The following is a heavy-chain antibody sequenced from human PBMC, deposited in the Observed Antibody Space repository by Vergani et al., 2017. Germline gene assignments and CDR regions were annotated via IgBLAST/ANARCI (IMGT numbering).Heavy chain of an antibody. V-gene: IGHV4-39*01. Sequence: QLQLPESGPGLVKPSETLSLTCTVSGGSISSSSYYWGWIRQPPGKGLEWIGSIYYSGSTYYNPSLKSRVTISVDTSKNQFSLKLSSVTAADTAVYYCARHSYYYDSSGYYFLDYWGQGILVTVSS. J-gene: IGHJ4*02. CDR1: GGSISSSSYY. CDR3: ARHSYYYDSSGYYFLDY. D-gene: IGHD3-22*01. CDR2: IYYSGST.